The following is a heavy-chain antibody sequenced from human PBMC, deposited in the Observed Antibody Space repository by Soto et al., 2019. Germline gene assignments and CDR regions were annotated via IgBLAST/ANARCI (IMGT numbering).Heavy chain of an antibody. Sequence: EVQLLESGGGLVQPGGSLRLSCAASGFTFSSYAMSWVRQAPGKGLEWVSAISGSGGSTYYADSVKGRFTISRDNSKNTRYLQMNSLRAEDTAVYYCAKDNLKNVYGDSLDYWGQGTLVTVSS. V-gene: IGHV3-23*01. CDR3: AKDNLKNVYGDSLDY. CDR2: ISGSGGST. CDR1: GFTFSSYA. J-gene: IGHJ4*02. D-gene: IGHD4-17*01.